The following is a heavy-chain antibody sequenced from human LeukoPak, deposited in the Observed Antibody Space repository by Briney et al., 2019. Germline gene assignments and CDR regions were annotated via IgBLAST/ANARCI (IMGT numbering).Heavy chain of an antibody. J-gene: IGHJ5*01. Sequence: SETLSLPCAVYGGSLSGYYWSWIRQPPGKGLEWIGEINHSGSTNYNPSLKSRVTISVDTSKNQFSLKLSSMTAADTAVYYCARGLTGITAAAVFDPWGQGTLVTVSS. V-gene: IGHV4-34*01. CDR3: ARGLTGITAAAVFDP. CDR1: GGSLSGYY. CDR2: INHSGST. D-gene: IGHD6-13*01.